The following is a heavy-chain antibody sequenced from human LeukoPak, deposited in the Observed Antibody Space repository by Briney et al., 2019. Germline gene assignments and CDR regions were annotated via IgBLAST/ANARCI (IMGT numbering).Heavy chain of an antibody. D-gene: IGHD3-9*01. Sequence: PGGSLRLSCTASGFTFGDYAMSWFRQAPGKGREWVGFIRSKPYGGTTEYAASVKGRFTISRDDSKTITYLQLNSLKTEDTAVYYCTRGYDVLTGLSYFDYWGQGALVTVSS. CDR3: TRGYDVLTGLSYFDY. CDR1: GFTFGDYA. J-gene: IGHJ4*02. CDR2: IRSKPYGGTT. V-gene: IGHV3-49*03.